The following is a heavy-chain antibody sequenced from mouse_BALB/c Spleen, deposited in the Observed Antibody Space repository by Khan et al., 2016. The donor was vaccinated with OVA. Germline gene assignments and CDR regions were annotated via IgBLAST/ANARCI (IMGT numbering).Heavy chain of an antibody. J-gene: IGHJ2*01. V-gene: IGHV1-20*02. CDR1: GYSFTGYF. CDR3: ARIYGSDFDY. Sequence: VQLKQSGPELVKPGASVKISCKASGYSFTGYFMNWVMQSHGKSLEWIGRINPYIGETFYNQKFKDKVTLTVDKSSSTAHMEIRNLASEDSAVYYCARIYGSDFDYWGQGTTLTVSS. CDR2: INPYIGET. D-gene: IGHD1-1*01.